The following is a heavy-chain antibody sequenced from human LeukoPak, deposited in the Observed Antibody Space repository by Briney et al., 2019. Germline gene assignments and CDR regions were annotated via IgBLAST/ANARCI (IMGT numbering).Heavy chain of an antibody. J-gene: IGHJ5*02. CDR3: VRDGEATAISVNYWFDP. CDR2: MNPNNGNT. CDR1: GFTFTSYD. D-gene: IGHD2-2*02. V-gene: IGHV1-8*01. Sequence: ASVKVSCKASGFTFTSYDINWVRQASGQGLEWMGWMNPNNGNTGYAQKFQGRVTMTRDTSISTAYMELRGLRSEGTAVYYCVRDGEATAISVNYWFDPWGQGTLVTVSS.